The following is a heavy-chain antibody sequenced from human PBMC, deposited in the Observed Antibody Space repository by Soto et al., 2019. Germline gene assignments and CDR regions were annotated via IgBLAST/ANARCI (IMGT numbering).Heavy chain of an antibody. D-gene: IGHD6-13*01. CDR2: IYYSGST. CDR3: ARTYSSSWYLIWFDP. V-gene: IGHV4-30-4*01. J-gene: IGHJ5*02. CDR1: GGSISSGDYY. Sequence: SETLSLTCTVSGGSISSGDYYWSWIRQPPGKGLEWIGYIYYSGSTYYNPSLKSRVTISVDTSKNQFSLKLSSVTAADTAVYYCARTYSSSWYLIWFDPWGQGTLVIVSS.